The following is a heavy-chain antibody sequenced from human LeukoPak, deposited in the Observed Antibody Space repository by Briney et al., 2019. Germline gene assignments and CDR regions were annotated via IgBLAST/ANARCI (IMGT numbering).Heavy chain of an antibody. CDR3: ARGGSAWAFDI. V-gene: IGHV3-7*01. CDR1: GFTFTSYW. J-gene: IGHJ3*02. D-gene: IGHD3-16*01. CDR2: INQDGSEK. Sequence: GGSLRLSCAVSGFTFTSYWMTWVRQAPGKGLEWVANINQDGSEKYYVDSVKGRFTISRDNAKNSLYLQMNSLRAEDTAVYYCARGGSAWAFDIWGQGTMVTVSS.